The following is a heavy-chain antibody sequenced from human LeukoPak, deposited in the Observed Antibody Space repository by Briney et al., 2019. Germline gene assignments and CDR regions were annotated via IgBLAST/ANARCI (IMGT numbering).Heavy chain of an antibody. CDR1: GFSFSTYG. CDR2: IWYDASGQ. CDR3: ARASWVSDADAVS. Sequence: HPGGSLRLSCAASGFSFSTYGMHWVRQAPGKGLERVAMIWYDASGQHYADSVKGRCTLFKDDSRNTVYLQLNDLRVEDTAIYYCARASWVSDADAVSWGQGTQVTVSS. V-gene: IGHV3-33*01. D-gene: IGHD3-10*01. J-gene: IGHJ4*02.